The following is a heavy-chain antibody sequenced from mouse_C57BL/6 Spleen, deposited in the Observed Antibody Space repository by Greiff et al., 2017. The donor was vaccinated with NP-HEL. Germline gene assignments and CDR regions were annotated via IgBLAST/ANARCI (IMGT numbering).Heavy chain of an antibody. J-gene: IGHJ2*01. D-gene: IGHD4-1*01. CDR3: AREGANWGYFDY. Sequence: EVKLMESGGGLVKPGGSLKLSCAASGFTFSDYGMHWVRQAPEKGLEWVAYISSGSSTIYYADTVKGRFTISRDNAKNTLFLQMTSLRSEDTAMYYWAREGANWGYFDYWGQGTTLTVSS. V-gene: IGHV5-17*01. CDR1: GFTFSDYG. CDR2: ISSGSSTI.